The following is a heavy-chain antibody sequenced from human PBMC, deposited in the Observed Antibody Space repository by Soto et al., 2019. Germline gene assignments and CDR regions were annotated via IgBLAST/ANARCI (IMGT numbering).Heavy chain of an antibody. J-gene: IGHJ4*02. Sequence: LRLSCAASGFTFSSYSMNWVRQAPGKGLEWVSSISSSSSYIYYADSVKGRFTISRDNAKNSLYLQMNSLRAEDTAVYYCARDPSDYYDSSGYSKGPFDYWGQGTLVTVSS. D-gene: IGHD3-22*01. V-gene: IGHV3-21*01. CDR3: ARDPSDYYDSSGYSKGPFDY. CDR1: GFTFSSYS. CDR2: ISSSSSYI.